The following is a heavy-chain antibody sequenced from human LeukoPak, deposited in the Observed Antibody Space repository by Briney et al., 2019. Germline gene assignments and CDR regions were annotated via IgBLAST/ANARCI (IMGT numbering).Heavy chain of an antibody. CDR3: ARYFSHYFDY. CDR1: GFTFSSYG. Sequence: GGSLRLSCAASGFTFSSYGMHWVRQAPGKGLGWVALIWYDGNSQYYADSVKGRFTISRDNSKYTLYLQMNSLRVEDTAVYYCARYFSHYFDYWGQGTLVTVSS. V-gene: IGHV3-33*01. CDR2: IWYDGNSQ. J-gene: IGHJ4*02. D-gene: IGHD3-3*01.